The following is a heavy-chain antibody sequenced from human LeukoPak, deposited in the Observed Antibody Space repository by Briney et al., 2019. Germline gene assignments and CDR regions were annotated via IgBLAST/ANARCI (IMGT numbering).Heavy chain of an antibody. J-gene: IGHJ6*02. D-gene: IGHD4-23*01. CDR2: IDLSGSTL. CDR3: ASSSTTVVSDTYYYYAMDV. CDR1: GFTFSSYT. V-gene: IGHV3-48*04. Sequence: GGSLRLSCAASGFTFSSYTMNWVRQAPGKGLEWVSYIDLSGSTLYYVDSVKGRFTISRDNAKNTLYLQMNSLRAEDTAVYYCASSSTTVVSDTYYYYAMDVWGQGTTVTVSS.